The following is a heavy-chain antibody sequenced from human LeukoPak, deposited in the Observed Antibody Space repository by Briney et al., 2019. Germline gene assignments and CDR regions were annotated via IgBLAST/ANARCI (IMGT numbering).Heavy chain of an antibody. CDR2: IYYSGST. D-gene: IGHD3-10*01. V-gene: IGHV4-61*08. CDR1: GASISSGGYY. Sequence: SETLSLTCTVSGASISSGGYYWSWIRQRPGKGLVWIGYIYYSGSTNYNPSLKSRVTVSVDTSKNQFSLKLSSVTAADTAVYYCAATMVRGVHTHFDYWGQGTLVTVSS. J-gene: IGHJ4*02. CDR3: AATMVRGVHTHFDY.